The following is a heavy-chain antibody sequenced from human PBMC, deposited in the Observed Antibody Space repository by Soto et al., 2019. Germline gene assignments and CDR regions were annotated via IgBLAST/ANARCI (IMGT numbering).Heavy chain of an antibody. J-gene: IGHJ6*02. CDR3: AREGDVPYYYYVMDV. D-gene: IGHD2-21*02. Sequence: QVHLVQSGAEVKKPGTSVKVSCKTAGYTFTSYGISWVRQAPGQGLEWMGWISGYDGRTNFAQKVQDRVTMTTDTSTSTVYMELRSLRSDDTAVYYCAREGDVPYYYYVMDVWGQGTTVTVSS. CDR1: GYTFTSYG. CDR2: ISGYDGRT. V-gene: IGHV1-18*01.